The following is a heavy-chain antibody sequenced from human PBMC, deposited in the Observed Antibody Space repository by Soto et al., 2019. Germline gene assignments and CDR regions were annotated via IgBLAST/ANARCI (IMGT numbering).Heavy chain of an antibody. CDR1: GGTFSSYS. V-gene: IGHV1-69*01. CDR3: ARDGGRHSGGIDY. J-gene: IGHJ4*02. Sequence: QVQLVQSGAEVKKPGSSVKVSCKASGGTFSSYSINWVRQAPGQGLEWMGEVIPIFGTANYAQKFQGRVTITADESTSTAYMGLRSLRSEDTAVYDCARDGGRHSGGIDYGGQGNLVTVSS. D-gene: IGHD1-26*01. CDR2: VIPIFGTA.